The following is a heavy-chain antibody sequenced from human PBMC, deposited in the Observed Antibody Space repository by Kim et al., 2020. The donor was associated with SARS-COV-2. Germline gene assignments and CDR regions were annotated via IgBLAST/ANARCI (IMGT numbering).Heavy chain of an antibody. CDR1: GGTFSSYA. D-gene: IGHD4-17*01. Sequence: SVKVSCKASGGTFSSYAISWVRQAPGQGLEWMGGIIPIFGTANYAQKFQGRVTITADESTSTAYMELSSLRSEDTAVYYCARNWGTTVVTPDDAFDIWGQGTMVTVSS. V-gene: IGHV1-69*13. J-gene: IGHJ3*02. CDR3: ARNWGTTVVTPDDAFDI. CDR2: IIPIFGTA.